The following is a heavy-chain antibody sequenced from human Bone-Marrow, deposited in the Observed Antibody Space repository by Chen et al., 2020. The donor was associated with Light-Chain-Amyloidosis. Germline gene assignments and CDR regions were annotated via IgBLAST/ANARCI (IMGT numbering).Heavy chain of an antibody. J-gene: IGHJ6*02. Sequence: EVQLVESGGGLIQPGGSLRLSCAASGFTVSSNYMSWVRQAPGKGLEWVSVIYSGGSTYYAASVKGRFTISRDNSKNTLYLQMNSLRAEDTAVYYCARPDTAMVTGYYYYGMDVWGQGTTVTVSS. V-gene: IGHV3-53*01. CDR2: IYSGGST. CDR3: ARPDTAMVTGYYYYGMDV. D-gene: IGHD5-18*01. CDR1: GFTVSSNY.